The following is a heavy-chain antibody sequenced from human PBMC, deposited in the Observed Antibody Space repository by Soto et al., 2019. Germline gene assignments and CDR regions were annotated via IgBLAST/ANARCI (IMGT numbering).Heavy chain of an antibody. Sequence: PGDTLSLTCTLSGTSISSNSLSSSRQPPGKRLDWVVYIYYTGTSKDNPSLKSRVTISVDSSKNQFSLKLDAVTAADTAVYYCARLGGYYQAFDNWGQGTLVTVSS. CDR1: GTSISSNS. V-gene: IGHV4-59*08. CDR2: IYYTGTS. CDR3: ARLGGYYQAFDN. D-gene: IGHD3-3*01. J-gene: IGHJ4*02.